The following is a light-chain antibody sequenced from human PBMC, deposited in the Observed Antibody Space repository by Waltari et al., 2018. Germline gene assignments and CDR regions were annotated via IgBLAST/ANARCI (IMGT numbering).Light chain of an antibody. V-gene: IGLV2-14*03. CDR3: SSFTTTDSWV. Sequence: HSALAQPASVSGSPGQSISISCTGTSSDVGAYNYVSWYQQPPGTAPRRMIYDVNNRPTWVSHRFAGSKSGNTASLTISVLQAEDEADYYCSSFTTTDSWVFGGGTKLTVL. CDR2: DVN. J-gene: IGLJ3*02. CDR1: SSDVGAYNY.